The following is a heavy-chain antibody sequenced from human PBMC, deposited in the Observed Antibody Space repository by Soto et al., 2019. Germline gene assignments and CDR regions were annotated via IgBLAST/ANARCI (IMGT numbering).Heavy chain of an antibody. CDR2: ISGSGGST. Sequence: DVQLLESGGGLVEPGGSLRLSCVASGFSFSSYAMTWVRQAPGRGLEWVSVISGSGGSTYYADSVKGRFTISRDNSKNTLYLQMNSLRAEDTAVYYCAKDRERDAWYEDYWGQGTLVTVSS. V-gene: IGHV3-23*01. J-gene: IGHJ4*02. CDR1: GFSFSSYA. CDR3: AKDRERDAWYEDY. D-gene: IGHD6-13*01.